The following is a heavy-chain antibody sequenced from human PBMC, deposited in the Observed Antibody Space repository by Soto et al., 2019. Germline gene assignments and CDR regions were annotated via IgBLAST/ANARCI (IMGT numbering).Heavy chain of an antibody. CDR1: GGSVSSVSYY. CDR2: IYYSGST. Sequence: QVQLQESGPGLVKPSETLSLTCTVSGGSVSSVSYYWSWIRQPPGKVLEWIGYIYYSGSTNYNPSLKSRVTISVDTSKSQFSLKLRSVTAADTAVYYCARDVDWFDLWGQGTLVTVSS. CDR3: ARDVDWFDL. J-gene: IGHJ5*02. V-gene: IGHV4-61*01.